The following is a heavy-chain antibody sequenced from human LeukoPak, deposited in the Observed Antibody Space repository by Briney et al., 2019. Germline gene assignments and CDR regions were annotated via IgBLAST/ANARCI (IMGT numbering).Heavy chain of an antibody. CDR2: ISSNGGST. CDR3: ARDPNRLHTVTLYYYGMDV. CDR1: GFTFSSYA. Sequence: GGSLRLSCAASGFTFSSYAMHWVRQAPGKGLEYVSAISSNGGSTYYANSVKGRFTISRDNSKNTLYLQMGSLRAEDMAVYYCARDPNRLHTVTLYYYGMDVWGQGTTVTVSS. J-gene: IGHJ6*02. D-gene: IGHD4-17*01. V-gene: IGHV3-64*01.